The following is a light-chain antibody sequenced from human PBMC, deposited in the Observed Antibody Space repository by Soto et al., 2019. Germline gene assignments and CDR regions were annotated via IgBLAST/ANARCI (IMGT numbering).Light chain of an antibody. Sequence: DIQMTQSPSTLSASVGDRVTITCRASQSISNWLAWYQQKPGKAPKLLIYDVSRLESGVPSRFCGSGSGTEFTLTISSLQPDDFATYYCQQYNSYPWTFGQGTKVEIK. CDR3: QQYNSYPWT. CDR1: QSISNW. CDR2: DVS. J-gene: IGKJ1*01. V-gene: IGKV1-5*01.